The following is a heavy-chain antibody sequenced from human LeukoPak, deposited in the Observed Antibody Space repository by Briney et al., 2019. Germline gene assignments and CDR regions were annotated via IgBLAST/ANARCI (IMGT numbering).Heavy chain of an antibody. D-gene: IGHD3-16*01. Sequence: PSETLSLTCTVSGGSISSYYWSWIRQPPGKGLEWIGYIYYSGSTNYNPSLKSRVTISVDTSKNQFSLKLSSVTAADTAVYYCARGERYDYVWGTHDYWGQGTLVTVSS. CDR2: IYYSGST. CDR1: GGSISSYY. CDR3: ARGERYDYVWGTHDY. V-gene: IGHV4-59*01. J-gene: IGHJ4*02.